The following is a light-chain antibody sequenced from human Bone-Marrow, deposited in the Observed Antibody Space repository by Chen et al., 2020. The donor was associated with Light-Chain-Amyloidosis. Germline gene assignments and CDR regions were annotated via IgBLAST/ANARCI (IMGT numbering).Light chain of an antibody. CDR1: DLPTQY. CDR2: RDT. J-gene: IGLJ2*01. Sequence: SYELTQPPSVSVSPGQTARITCSGDDLPTQYAYWYQQKPGQAPVLVIHRDTERPSGISERFSGSSSGATATLTISGVTAEDQADYHCQSADSSGTYEVIFGGGTKLTVL. CDR3: QSADSSGTYEVI. V-gene: IGLV3-25*03.